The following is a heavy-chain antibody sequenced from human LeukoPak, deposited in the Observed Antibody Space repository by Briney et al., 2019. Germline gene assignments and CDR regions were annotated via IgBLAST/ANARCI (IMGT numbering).Heavy chain of an antibody. Sequence: SETLSLTCTVSGGSISSYYWSWIRQPPGKGLEWIGYIYYSGSTNHNPSLKSRVTISVDTSKNQFSLKLSSVTAADTAVYYCAREAGGGDQYYFDYWGQGTLVTVSS. CDR2: IYYSGST. CDR1: GGSISSYY. D-gene: IGHD2-21*02. V-gene: IGHV4-59*01. J-gene: IGHJ4*02. CDR3: AREAGGGDQYYFDY.